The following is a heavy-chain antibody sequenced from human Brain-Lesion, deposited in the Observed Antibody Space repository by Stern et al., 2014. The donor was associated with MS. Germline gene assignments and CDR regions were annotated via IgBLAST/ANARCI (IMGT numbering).Heavy chain of an antibody. J-gene: IGHJ3*02. CDR2: IHHTGAT. V-gene: IGHV4-31*03. CDR3: AAIGPRMEGACFDI. CDR1: GAPVRSGGYY. Sequence: QVQLHESGPGLVKPSQTLSLSCTVSGAPVRSGGYYWTWIRQLPGKGLEWVGYIHHTGATFYNPSLKSRVAISVDTSENQFSLKLTSVTAADTAVYYCAAIGPRMEGACFDIWGQGTMVTVSS. D-gene: IGHD2-21*01.